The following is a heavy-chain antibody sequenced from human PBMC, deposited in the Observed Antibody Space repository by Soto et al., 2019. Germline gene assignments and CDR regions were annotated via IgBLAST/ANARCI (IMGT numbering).Heavy chain of an antibody. D-gene: IGHD6-19*01. CDR2: IYHTGSA. J-gene: IGHJ4*02. CDR1: GYSLSGGYY. V-gene: IGHV4-38-2*01. CDR3: ARRSVAGPFDY. Sequence: SETLSLTCAASGYSLSGGYYWGWIQQPPGRGQGWSGRIYHTGSAHYNASLKSRVTITVDTLKNHFSLKLSAVTSAATAVYYCARRSVAGPFDYWGQGTLVTVSS.